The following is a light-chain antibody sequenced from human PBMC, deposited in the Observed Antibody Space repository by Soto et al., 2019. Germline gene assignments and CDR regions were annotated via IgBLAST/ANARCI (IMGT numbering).Light chain of an antibody. CDR3: RQYGRSLGFA. J-gene: IGKJ4*01. CDR2: GAS. CDR1: QSVSSNF. V-gene: IGKV3-20*01. Sequence: VLTHSPGTLSLSPMEIGGPSFRACQSVSSNFLAWYQEKPGQAPRLLIYGASSRATGIPDRFSGSGSGTDFTLTISRLEPEDFAVYYCRQYGRSLGFAFGGGTRWIS.